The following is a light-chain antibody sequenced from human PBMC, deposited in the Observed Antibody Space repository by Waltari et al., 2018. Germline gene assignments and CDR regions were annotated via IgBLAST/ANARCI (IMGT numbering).Light chain of an antibody. CDR3: QQYDGSVLT. V-gene: IGKV3-20*01. J-gene: IGKJ4*01. CDR2: GAS. Sequence: CRASQTSNDDFLVWYQRKPGQAPRRIIHGASSRATGFPDRFSGRGSGTDFTLTISSLEPEDGAVYYCQQYDGSVLTFGGGTKVEI. CDR1: QTSNDDF.